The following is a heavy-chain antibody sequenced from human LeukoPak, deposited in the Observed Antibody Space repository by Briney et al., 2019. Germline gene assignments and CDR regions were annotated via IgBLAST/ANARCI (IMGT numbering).Heavy chain of an antibody. J-gene: IGHJ4*02. Sequence: GASVKVSCKASGYTFTGYYMHWVRQAPGQGLEWMGRINPNSGGTNYAQKFQGRVTMTRDTSISTAYMELSRLRSDDTAVYYCARDPTMVVTRDYWGQGTLVTVSS. CDR1: GYTFTGYY. V-gene: IGHV1-2*06. CDR3: ARDPTMVVTRDY. D-gene: IGHD4/OR15-4a*01. CDR2: INPNSGGT.